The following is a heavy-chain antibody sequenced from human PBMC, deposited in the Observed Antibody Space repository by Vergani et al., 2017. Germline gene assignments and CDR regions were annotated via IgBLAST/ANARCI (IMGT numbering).Heavy chain of an antibody. Sequence: EVQLVESGGGLVKPGGSLRLSCAASGFTFDDYAMHWVRQAPGKGLEWVSGISWNSGSIGYADSVKGRFTISRDNAKNSLYLQMNSLRAEDTAVYYCAKAQVNYFDYWGQGTLVTVSS. CDR3: AKAQVNYFDY. V-gene: IGHV3-9*01. J-gene: IGHJ4*02. CDR2: ISWNSGSI. CDR1: GFTFDDYA.